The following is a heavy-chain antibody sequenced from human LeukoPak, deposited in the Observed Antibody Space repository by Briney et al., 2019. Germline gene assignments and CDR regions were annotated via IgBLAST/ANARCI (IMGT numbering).Heavy chain of an antibody. D-gene: IGHD6-25*01. J-gene: IGHJ6*03. CDR2: IGTSSTTI. Sequence: GGSLSLSCAASGVTFSSYTMNWVRQPPGKGLEWVSNIGTSSTTIYYADSVKGRFTLSRENAKNSLYLQMNSLRADGTAVYYCARFAAGGSYYHYMDVWGEGTAVTVSS. V-gene: IGHV3-48*01. CDR1: GVTFSSYT. CDR3: ARFAAGGSYYHYMDV.